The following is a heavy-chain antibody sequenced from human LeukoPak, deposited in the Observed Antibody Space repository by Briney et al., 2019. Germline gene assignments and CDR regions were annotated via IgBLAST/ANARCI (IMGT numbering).Heavy chain of an antibody. CDR2: INPNSGGT. CDR1: GYTFTGYY. Sequence: SSVKVSCKASGYTFTGYYMHWVRQAPGQGLEWMGWINPNSGGTNYAQKFQGGVTMTRDTSNSTAYMELSRLRSDDTAVYYCARIRGVLSLDDAFDIWGQGTMVTVSS. V-gene: IGHV1-2*02. D-gene: IGHD3/OR15-3a*01. CDR3: ARIRGVLSLDDAFDI. J-gene: IGHJ3*02.